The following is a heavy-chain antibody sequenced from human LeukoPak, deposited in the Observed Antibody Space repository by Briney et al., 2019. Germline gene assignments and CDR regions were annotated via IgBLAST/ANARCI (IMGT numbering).Heavy chain of an antibody. CDR3: ARVAYCSSTSCTKARGYYYYYYYMDV. V-gene: IGHV4-4*07. Sequence: SETLSLTCTVSGGSISSYYWSWIRQPAGKGLEWIGRIYTSGSTNYNPSLESRVTMSVDTSKNQFSLKLSSVTAADTAAYYCARVAYCSSTSCTKARGYYYYYYYMDVWGKGTTVTVSS. D-gene: IGHD2-2*01. CDR1: GGSISSYY. CDR2: IYTSGST. J-gene: IGHJ6*03.